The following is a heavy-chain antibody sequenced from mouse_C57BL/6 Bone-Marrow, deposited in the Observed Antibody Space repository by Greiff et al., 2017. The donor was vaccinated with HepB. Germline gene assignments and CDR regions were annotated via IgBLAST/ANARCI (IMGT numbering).Heavy chain of an antibody. CDR3: ARVDDGYPCYAIDY. J-gene: IGHJ4*01. CDR2: IRYDGST. V-gene: IGHV3-6*01. D-gene: IGHD2-3*01. Sequence: EVHLVQSGPDLVKPSQSLSLTCSVTGYTITSGYYWNWIRQCPGNKLEWMGYIRYDGSTNYNPSLKIQISITPDTSNNQFYLKLNTVTTEDTATYYCARVDDGYPCYAIDYWGQGTSHTVSS. CDR1: GYTITSGYY.